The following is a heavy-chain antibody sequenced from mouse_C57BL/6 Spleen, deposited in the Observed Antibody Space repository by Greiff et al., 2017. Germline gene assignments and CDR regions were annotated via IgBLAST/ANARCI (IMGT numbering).Heavy chain of an antibody. J-gene: IGHJ3*01. Sequence: EVQLQQSGPELVKPGASVKIPCKASGYTFTDYNMDWVKQSHGQSLEWIGDINPNNGGTIYNQKFKGKATLTVDKSSSTAYMELRSLTSEDTAVYDWARGEDGYYRAWFAYWGQGTLVTVAA. CDR3: ARGEDGYYRAWFAY. D-gene: IGHD2-3*01. CDR2: INPNNGGT. V-gene: IGHV1-18*01. CDR1: GYTFTDYN.